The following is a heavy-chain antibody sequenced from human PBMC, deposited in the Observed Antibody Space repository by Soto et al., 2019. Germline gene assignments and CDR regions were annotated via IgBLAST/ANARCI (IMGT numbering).Heavy chain of an antibody. V-gene: IGHV4-39*01. CDR3: AKIYYYYYYMDV. J-gene: IGHJ6*03. CDR2: IYYSGST. CDR1: GGSISSCSYY. Sequence: QLQLQESGPGLVKPSETLSLTCTVSGGSISSCSYYWGWIRQPPGKGLEWIGSIYYSGSTYYNPSLKSRVTISVDTSKNQFSLKLSSVTAADTAVYYCAKIYYYYYYMDVWGKGTTVTVSS.